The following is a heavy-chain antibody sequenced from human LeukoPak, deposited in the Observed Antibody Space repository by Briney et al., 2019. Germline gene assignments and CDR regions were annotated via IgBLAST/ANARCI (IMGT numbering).Heavy chain of an antibody. V-gene: IGHV1-2*02. D-gene: IGHD3-22*01. CDR1: GYTFTGYY. CDR3: ARVLKAVVILHHFDY. Sequence: ASVKVSCKASGYTFTGYYMHWVRQAPGQGLEWMGWINPNSGGTNYAQKFQGRVTMTRDTSISTAYMELSRLRSDDTAVYYCARVLKAVVILHHFDYWGQGTLVTVSS. J-gene: IGHJ4*02. CDR2: INPNSGGT.